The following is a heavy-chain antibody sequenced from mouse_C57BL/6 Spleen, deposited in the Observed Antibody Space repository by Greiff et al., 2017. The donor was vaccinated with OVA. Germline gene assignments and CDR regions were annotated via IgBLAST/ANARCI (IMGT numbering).Heavy chain of an antibody. Sequence: EVQRVESGPGLVKPSQSLSLTCSVTGYSITSGYYWNWIRQFPGNKLEWMGYISYDGSNKYNPSLKNRISITRDTSKNQFFLKLNSVTTEDTATYYCARERYYYGSSIYYAMDYWGQGTSVTVSS. CDR2: ISYDGSN. D-gene: IGHD1-1*01. V-gene: IGHV3-6*01. CDR1: GYSITSGYY. CDR3: ARERYYYGSSIYYAMDY. J-gene: IGHJ4*01.